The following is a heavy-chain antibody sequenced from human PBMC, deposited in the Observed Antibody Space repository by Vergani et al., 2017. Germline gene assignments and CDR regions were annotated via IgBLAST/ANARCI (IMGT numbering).Heavy chain of an antibody. D-gene: IGHD1-26*01. CDR3: AKDPGGSYAKHFDS. CDR1: GFTFSHYA. V-gene: IGHV3-30*02. CDR2: IHYNGSYK. Sequence: VQLVESGGKVVQPGGSLRLSCAASGFTFSHYAMHWVRQAPGKGLEWVAIIHYNGSYKYYGDSVRGRFTISRDNSKNTLYLQMNSLRVEDTAVYSCAKDPGGSYAKHFDSWGQGTLVTVSS. J-gene: IGHJ4*02.